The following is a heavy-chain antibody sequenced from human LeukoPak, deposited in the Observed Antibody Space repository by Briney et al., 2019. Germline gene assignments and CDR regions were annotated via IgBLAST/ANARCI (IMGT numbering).Heavy chain of an antibody. Sequence: GGSLRLSCAASGFTVSSNYMSWVRQAPGKGLEWVSVIYSGGSTYYADSVKGRFTISRDNSKSTLYIQMNSLKTEDTAVHYCTKDQTPYYWGQGTLVTVSS. V-gene: IGHV3-53*01. CDR3: TKDQTPYY. CDR2: IYSGGST. J-gene: IGHJ4*02. CDR1: GFTVSSNY.